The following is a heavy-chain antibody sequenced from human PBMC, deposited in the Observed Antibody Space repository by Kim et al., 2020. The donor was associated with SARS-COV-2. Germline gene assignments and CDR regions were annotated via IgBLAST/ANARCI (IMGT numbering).Heavy chain of an antibody. D-gene: IGHD4-17*01. Sequence: PSLQSRVTIAVDTSKNQFSLKRSSVTTADTAVYYCARLSPTTVVNDAFDIWGQGTMVTVSS. V-gene: IGHV4-39*01. CDR3: ARLSPTTVVNDAFDI. J-gene: IGHJ3*02.